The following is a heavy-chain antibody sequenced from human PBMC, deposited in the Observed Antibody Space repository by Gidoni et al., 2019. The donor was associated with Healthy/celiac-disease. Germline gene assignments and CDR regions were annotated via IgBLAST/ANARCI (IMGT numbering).Heavy chain of an antibody. Sequence: QVQLVQSGAEVKKPGASVKVSCKASGYTFTSYYMHWVRQAPGQGLEWMGIINPSGGSTSYAQKFQGRVTMTRDTSTSTVYMELSSLRSEDTAVYYCGRSPLYSSSSGWSFDYWGQGTLVTVSS. CDR3: GRSPLYSSSSGWSFDY. V-gene: IGHV1-46*01. CDR1: GYTFTSYY. D-gene: IGHD6-6*01. CDR2: INPSGGST. J-gene: IGHJ4*02.